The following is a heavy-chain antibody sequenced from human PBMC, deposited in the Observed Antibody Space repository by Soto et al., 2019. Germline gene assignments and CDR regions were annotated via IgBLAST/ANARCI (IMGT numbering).Heavy chain of an antibody. V-gene: IGHV1-46*01. D-gene: IGHD2-21*02. CDR2: VNPSGGHT. J-gene: IGHJ4*02. CDR1: GDTFTDYY. Sequence: QVQLVQSGAEVKKPGASVKVSCKASGDTFTDYYIHWVRQAPGQGLEWMGTVNPSGGHTTYAQHFLGRMTMTRDTSTSTLYMELTSLTSEDTVVYYCARGGQVVVVTAALAYWGQGTLVTVSS. CDR3: ARGGQVVVVTAALAY.